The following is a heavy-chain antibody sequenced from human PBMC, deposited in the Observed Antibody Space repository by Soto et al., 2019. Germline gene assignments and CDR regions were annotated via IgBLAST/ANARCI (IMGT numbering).Heavy chain of an antibody. CDR3: ARDYYDILTGYYWHAFDI. Sequence: GASVKVSCKASGYTFTGYYMHCVRQAPGQGLEWMGWINPNSGGTNYAQKFQGWVTMTRDTSISTAYMELSRLRSDDTAVYYCARDYYDILTGYYWHAFDIWGQGTMVTVSS. J-gene: IGHJ3*02. D-gene: IGHD3-9*01. V-gene: IGHV1-2*04. CDR1: GYTFTGYY. CDR2: INPNSGGT.